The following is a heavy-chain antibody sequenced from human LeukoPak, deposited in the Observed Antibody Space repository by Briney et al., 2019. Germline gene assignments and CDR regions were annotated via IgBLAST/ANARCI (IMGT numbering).Heavy chain of an antibody. Sequence: GASVKVSCKASGYTFTSYGISWVRQAPGQGLEWMGWISGYNGYTHYANNHQGRVTMTTDTSTSTAYMELRSLGSDDTAVYYCARDEARYSSGYYPNWFDPWGQGTLVTVSS. V-gene: IGHV1-18*01. CDR1: GYTFTSYG. J-gene: IGHJ5*02. CDR2: ISGYNGYT. CDR3: ARDEARYSSGYYPNWFDP. D-gene: IGHD3-22*01.